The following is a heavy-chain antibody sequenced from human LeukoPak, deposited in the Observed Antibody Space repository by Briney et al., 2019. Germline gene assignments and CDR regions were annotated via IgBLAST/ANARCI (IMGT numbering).Heavy chain of an antibody. Sequence: GATVKISCKVSGYTFTDYYMHWVQQAPGKGLEWMGLVDPEDGETMYAEKFQGRVTITADTSTDTAYMELSSLRSEDTAVYYCATDLSSGPTVNYGMDVWGQGTTVTVSS. V-gene: IGHV1-69-2*01. J-gene: IGHJ6*02. CDR1: GYTFTDYY. CDR2: VDPEDGET. D-gene: IGHD3-22*01. CDR3: ATDLSSGPTVNYGMDV.